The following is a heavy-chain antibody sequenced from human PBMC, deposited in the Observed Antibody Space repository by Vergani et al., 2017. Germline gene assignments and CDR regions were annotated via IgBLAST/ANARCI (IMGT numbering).Heavy chain of an antibody. Sequence: EVLLVESGGGFVQPGGSLRLSCAASGFTFSSYGINWVRQAPGRGLEWIGRIRNKANDYTTQYAASVKGRFTISRDDSKSYLYLQMNSLQTEDTALYYCVRVKGSNWNDHLYDIWGQGTLVTVSS. J-gene: IGHJ3*02. CDR2: IRNKANDYTT. CDR3: VRVKGSNWNDHLYDI. CDR1: GFTFSSYG. V-gene: IGHV3-72*01. D-gene: IGHD1-1*01.